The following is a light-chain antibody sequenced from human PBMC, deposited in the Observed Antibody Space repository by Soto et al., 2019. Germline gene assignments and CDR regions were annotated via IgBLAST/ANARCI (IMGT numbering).Light chain of an antibody. Sequence: EIVLTQSPATLSFSPGEGSNLACGDSQSVSRHLAWYQQKPGQAPRLLIYGASNRATGIPDRFSGSGSGTDFTLTISRLEPEDFAVYYCQQYGSSGTFGQGTKVDI. V-gene: IGKV3-20*01. CDR3: QQYGSSGT. J-gene: IGKJ1*01. CDR2: GAS. CDR1: QSVSRH.